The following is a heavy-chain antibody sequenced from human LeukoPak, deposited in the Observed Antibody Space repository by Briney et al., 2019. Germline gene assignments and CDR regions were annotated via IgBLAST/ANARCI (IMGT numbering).Heavy chain of an antibody. CDR1: GGSISNYY. D-gene: IGHD5-24*01. V-gene: IGHV4-59*01. Sequence: SETLSLTCTVSGGSISNYYWSWIRQPPGKGLEWIGYIYYSESTNYNPSLKSRVTISVDTSKNQFSLKLSSVTAADTAVYYCARSRDGFFPDYAFEIWGQGTMVTVSS. J-gene: IGHJ3*02. CDR2: IYYSEST. CDR3: ARSRDGFFPDYAFEI.